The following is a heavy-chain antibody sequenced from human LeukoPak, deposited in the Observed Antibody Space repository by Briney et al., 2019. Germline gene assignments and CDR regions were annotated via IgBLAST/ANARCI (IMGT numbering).Heavy chain of an antibody. J-gene: IGHJ6*02. Sequence: PGGSLRLSCASSGFTFDDYAMHWVRHAPGKGLEWVSLISWDGGSTYYADSVKGRFTICRDNSKHSLYLQMNSLRTEDTALYYCAKDILLMVRRARDYGMDVWGQGTTVTVSS. D-gene: IGHD3-10*01. CDR3: AKDILLMVRRARDYGMDV. CDR1: GFTFDDYA. CDR2: ISWDGGST. V-gene: IGHV3-43*02.